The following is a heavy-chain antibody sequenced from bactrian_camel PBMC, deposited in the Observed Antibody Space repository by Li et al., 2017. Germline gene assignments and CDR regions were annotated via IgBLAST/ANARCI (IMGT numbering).Heavy chain of an antibody. J-gene: IGHJ4*01. CDR2: SSSGALSL. D-gene: IGHD6*01. V-gene: IGHV3S26*01. Sequence: VESGGGLVQPGGSLRLSCAASGFAFTNYWMHWVRQGPGKGLEWVSSSSSGALSLVYADSMKGRFTISRDNAKNTLYLQMNDLKPEDTAVYYCGSPALGRSWLCGGQGTQVTVS. CDR1: GFAFTNYW. CDR3: GSPALGRSWLC.